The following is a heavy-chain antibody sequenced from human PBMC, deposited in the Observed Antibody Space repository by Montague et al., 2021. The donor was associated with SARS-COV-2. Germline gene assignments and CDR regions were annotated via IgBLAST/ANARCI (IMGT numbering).Heavy chain of an antibody. Sequence: SETLSLTCTVSGASISSSSYYWGWIRQPPGKGLEWIGFKYYSGSTYYNPTLKSRVTISVDTSKNQFSLKLSSVTAAGTAVYDCATLPSSITIFGVVQGYYFDDWGQGTLVTLSS. V-gene: IGHV4-39*01. D-gene: IGHD3-3*01. CDR3: ATLPSSITIFGVVQGYYFDD. CDR1: GASISSSSYY. CDR2: KYYSGST. J-gene: IGHJ4*02.